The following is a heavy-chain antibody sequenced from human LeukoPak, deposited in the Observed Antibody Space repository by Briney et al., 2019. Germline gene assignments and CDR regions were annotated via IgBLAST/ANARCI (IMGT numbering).Heavy chain of an antibody. CDR1: GYSLTNHF. V-gene: IGHV4-34*12. CDR2: ILHTGRT. CDR3: ARGPAAVHP. D-gene: IGHD6-13*01. J-gene: IGHJ5*02. Sequence: SETLSLTCAVHGYSLTNHFWIWIRQPPGKGLEWIGEILHTGRTNYNPSSKSRVTISLDTSKNQFFLNLTSVTAADTAVYFCARGPAAVHPWGQGTLVTVSS.